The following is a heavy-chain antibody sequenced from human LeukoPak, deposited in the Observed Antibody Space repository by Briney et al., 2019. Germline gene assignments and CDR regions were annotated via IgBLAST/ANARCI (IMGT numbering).Heavy chain of an antibody. Sequence: SETLSLTCSVSGDSISSSSYYWGWIRQPPGKGLEWIGNIYFSGSTYYNPSLKSRVTISLDTSKNQFSLKLRSVTAADTAVYFCSRVTGLWFGEANWFDPWGQGSLVTVSS. J-gene: IGHJ5*02. D-gene: IGHD3-10*01. CDR3: SRVTGLWFGEANWFDP. V-gene: IGHV4-39*07. CDR1: GDSISSSSYY. CDR2: IYFSGST.